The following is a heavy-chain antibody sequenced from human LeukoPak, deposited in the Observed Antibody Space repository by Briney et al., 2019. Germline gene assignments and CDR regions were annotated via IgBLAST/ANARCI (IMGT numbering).Heavy chain of an antibody. CDR1: GGSISSSSYY. D-gene: IGHD5-12*01. CDR3: ARLVATSRDY. Sequence: SETLSLTCTVSGGSISSSSYYWGWIRQPPGKGLEWIGSIYYSGSTYYNPSLKSRVTIPVDTSKNQFSLKLSSVTAADTAVYYCARLVATSRDYWGQGTLVTVSS. CDR2: IYYSGST. J-gene: IGHJ4*02. V-gene: IGHV4-39*01.